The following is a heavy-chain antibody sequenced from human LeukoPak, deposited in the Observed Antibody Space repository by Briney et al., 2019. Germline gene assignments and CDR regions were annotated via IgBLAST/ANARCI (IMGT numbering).Heavy chain of an antibody. CDR1: EFTFSSYG. CDR2: ISGSGGST. D-gene: IGHD3-22*01. J-gene: IGHJ4*02. Sequence: PGGSLRLSCAASEFTFSSYGMSWVRQAPGKGLEWVSAISGSGGSTYYADSVKGRFTISRDNSKNTLYLQMNSLRAEDTAVYYCAKDTTYYYDSSGYRMFDYWGQGTLVTVSS. CDR3: AKDTTYYYDSSGYRMFDY. V-gene: IGHV3-23*01.